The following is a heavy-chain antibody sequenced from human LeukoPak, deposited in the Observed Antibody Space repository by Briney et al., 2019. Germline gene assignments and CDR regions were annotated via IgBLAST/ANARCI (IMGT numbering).Heavy chain of an antibody. CDR2: ISSSSSYI. CDR3: ARGGRYGGKRTDYYYMDV. Sequence: GGSLRLSCAASGFTFSSYSVNWVRQAPGKGLEWVSSISSSSSYIYYADSVKGRFTISRDNAKNSLYLQMNSLRAEDTAVYYCARGGRYGGKRTDYYYMDVWGKGTTVTVSS. V-gene: IGHV3-21*01. D-gene: IGHD4-23*01. J-gene: IGHJ6*03. CDR1: GFTFSSYS.